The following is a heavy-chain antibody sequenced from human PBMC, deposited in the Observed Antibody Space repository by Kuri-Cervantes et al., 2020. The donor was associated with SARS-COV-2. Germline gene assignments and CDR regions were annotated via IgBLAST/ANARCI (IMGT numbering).Heavy chain of an antibody. V-gene: IGHV3-21*01. CDR3: ARDHCSSTSCYL. J-gene: IGHJ3*01. D-gene: IGHD2-2*01. CDR1: GFTFSSYS. CDR2: ISNSSSYI. Sequence: GESLKISCAASGFTFSSYSMNWVRQAPGKGLEWVSSISNSSSYIYYADSVKGRFTISRDNAKNSLYLQMNSLRAEDTAVYYCARDHCSSTSCYLWGQGTMVTVSS.